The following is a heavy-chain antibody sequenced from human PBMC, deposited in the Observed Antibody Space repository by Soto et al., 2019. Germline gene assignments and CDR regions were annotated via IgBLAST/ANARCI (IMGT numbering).Heavy chain of an antibody. V-gene: IGHV1-69*13. D-gene: IGHD6-6*01. CDR2: IVPIFGTA. CDR3: ARVPPEKKLPRENWFDP. CDR1: GGTFSSYA. J-gene: IGHJ5*02. Sequence: SSVKVSCKASGGTFSSYAISWVRQAPGQGLEWMGGIVPIFGTANYAQKFRGRVTITADESTSTAYMELSSLRSEDTAVYYCARVPPEKKLPRENWFDPWGQGTLVTAPQ.